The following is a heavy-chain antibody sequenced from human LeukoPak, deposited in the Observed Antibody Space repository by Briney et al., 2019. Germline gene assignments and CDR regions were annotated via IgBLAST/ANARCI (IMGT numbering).Heavy chain of an antibody. CDR1: GFTFSNYG. V-gene: IGHV3-23*01. Sequence: GGSLRLSCVASGFTFSNYGMSWVRQAPGKGLEWVSAITGGGDGTYFADSVKGRFTISRDNSKNTLSLQMNSLRAEDTALYYCAKKTLPGSAFDIWGQGTMVTVSS. CDR3: AKKTLPGSAFDI. CDR2: ITGGGDGT. J-gene: IGHJ3*02. D-gene: IGHD1-14*01.